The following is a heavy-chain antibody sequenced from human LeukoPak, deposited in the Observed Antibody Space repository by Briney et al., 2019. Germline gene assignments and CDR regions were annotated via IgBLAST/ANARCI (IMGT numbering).Heavy chain of an antibody. V-gene: IGHV5-51*01. Sequence: GESLKISCKGSGYTFTTYWIGWVRQMPGKGLEWMGIIYPTDSEARYSPSFQGQVTISVDTSISTVYLQWNSLKASDSAMYYCGASPSPTGTERYYWGQGTLVTVSS. CDR3: GASPSPTGTERYY. J-gene: IGHJ4*02. CDR1: GYTFTTYW. CDR2: IYPTDSEA. D-gene: IGHD1-1*01.